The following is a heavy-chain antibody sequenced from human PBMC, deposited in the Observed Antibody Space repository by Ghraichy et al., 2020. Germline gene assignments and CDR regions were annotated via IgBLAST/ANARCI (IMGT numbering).Heavy chain of an antibody. CDR1: GFTSSNYW. V-gene: IGHV3-7*01. CDR2: IKQDGSEK. D-gene: IGHD1-26*01. Sequence: GGSLRLSCAASGFTSSNYWMSWVRQAPGEGLEWVANIKQDGSEKYYVDSVRGRFTISRDNAKNSLYLQMSSLRVEDTAVYYCATTSFRKWGSAFDIWGQGTMVTVSS. CDR3: ATTSFRKWGSAFDI. J-gene: IGHJ3*02.